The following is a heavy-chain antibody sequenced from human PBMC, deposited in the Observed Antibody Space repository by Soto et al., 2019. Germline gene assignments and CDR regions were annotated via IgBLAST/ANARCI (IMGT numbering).Heavy chain of an antibody. Sequence: QLQLQESGPGLVKPSETLSLTCTVSGGSISSSSYYWGWIRQPPGKGLEWIGSIYYSGSTYYNPSLKSRVTISVDTSKNQFSLKLSSVTAADTAVYYCATTDSYNWNYERDYWGQGTLVTVSS. CDR3: ATTDSYNWNYERDY. CDR2: IYYSGST. CDR1: GGSISSSSYY. J-gene: IGHJ4*02. V-gene: IGHV4-39*01. D-gene: IGHD1-7*01.